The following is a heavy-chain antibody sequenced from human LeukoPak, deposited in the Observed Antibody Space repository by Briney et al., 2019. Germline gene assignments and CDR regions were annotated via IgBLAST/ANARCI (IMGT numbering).Heavy chain of an antibody. J-gene: IGHJ5*02. CDR2: NYYSGST. CDR1: LGSLSRGVYY. V-gene: IGHV4-31*03. D-gene: IGHD5-18*01. CDR3: ARDGSSYGYARQLYNWFDH. Sequence: SQTLSLTCTFSLGSLSRGVYYWSCIRHHPGEGLKWFGYNYYSGSTYYNPSLKSRVTISVDTAEIQISLKLSSVTAADTAVYYCARDGSSYGYARQLYNWFDHWGQGTLVTVSS.